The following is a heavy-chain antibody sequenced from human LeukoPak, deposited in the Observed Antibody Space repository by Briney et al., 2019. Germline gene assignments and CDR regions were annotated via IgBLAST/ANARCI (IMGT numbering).Heavy chain of an antibody. Sequence: PGGSLRFSCAASGFTVSSNYMSWVRQAPGKGLEWVSIIYSGGSTYYADSVKGRFTISRDNSKNTLYLQMNSLRAEDTAVYYCARYGSGWYFDLWGRGTLVTVSS. CDR3: ARYGSGWYFDL. V-gene: IGHV3-53*01. CDR1: GFTVSSNY. D-gene: IGHD6-19*01. CDR2: IYSGGST. J-gene: IGHJ2*01.